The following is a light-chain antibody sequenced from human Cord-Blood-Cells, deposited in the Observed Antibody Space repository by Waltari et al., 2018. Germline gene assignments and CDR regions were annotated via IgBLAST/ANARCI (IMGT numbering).Light chain of an antibody. Sequence: QSALTQPASVSGSPGQSITISCTGTSSDVGGYHNVSWYQQHPGKAPKLMIYDVSNRPSGVSNRFSGSKSGNTASLTISGLQAEDEADYYCSSYTSSSTPYVFGTGTKVTVL. J-gene: IGLJ1*01. CDR1: SSDVGGYHN. CDR3: SSYTSSSTPYV. CDR2: DVS. V-gene: IGLV2-14*01.